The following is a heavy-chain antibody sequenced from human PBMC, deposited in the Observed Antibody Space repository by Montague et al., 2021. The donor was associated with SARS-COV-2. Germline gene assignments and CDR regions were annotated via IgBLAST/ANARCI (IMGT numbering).Heavy chain of an antibody. J-gene: IGHJ6*02. CDR3: TSGREGNYNVMDV. D-gene: IGHD1-1*01. V-gene: IGHV6-1*01. Sequence: YAISGDSVSRNGATWNWVRQSPSRGLEWLGRTYYRSKWYNDYAVSVRGRVTINPDTSKNQFSLQLNSVTPEDTAIYYCTSGREGNYNVMDVWGQGTTVTVSS. CDR2: TYYRSKWYN. CDR1: GDSVSRNGAT.